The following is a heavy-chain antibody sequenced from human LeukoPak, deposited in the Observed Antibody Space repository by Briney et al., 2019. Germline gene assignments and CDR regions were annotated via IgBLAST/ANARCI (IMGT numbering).Heavy chain of an antibody. CDR2: IYPGDSDT. CDR3: TRRIAVSGIGYYGMDV. V-gene: IGHV5-51*01. D-gene: IGHD6-19*01. J-gene: IGHJ6*02. CDR1: GYRFTSYW. Sequence: GESLKLSCKGSGYRFTSYWIGWVRQMPGKGLEWMGIIYPGDSDTRYSPSFQGQVTISVDKSISTAYLQWSSLKASDTAMYYCTRRIAVSGIGYYGMDVWGQGTTVTVSS.